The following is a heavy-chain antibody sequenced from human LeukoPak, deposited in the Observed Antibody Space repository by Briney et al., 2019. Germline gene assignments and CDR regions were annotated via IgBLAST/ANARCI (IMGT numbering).Heavy chain of an antibody. D-gene: IGHD3-22*01. Sequence: PGGSLRLSCVASGFTFTTYYMHWVRQAPGNGPVCVSRINTDGSNTNSADSVKGRFTISRDNAKNTLYLQMNSLKGEDTAVYYCARGGDSSGSHHWFDPWGQGTLVTVSS. CDR2: INTDGSNT. CDR1: GFTFTTYY. J-gene: IGHJ5*02. V-gene: IGHV3-74*01. CDR3: ARGGDSSGSHHWFDP.